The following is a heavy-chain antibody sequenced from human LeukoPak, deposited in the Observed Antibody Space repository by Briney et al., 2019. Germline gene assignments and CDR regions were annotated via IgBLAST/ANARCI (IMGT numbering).Heavy chain of an antibody. Sequence: GGSLRLSCAAPGVTFSSYAMSSVRQAPGKGLEWVSAICGSGGSTYYADTVKGQFTISRDNSKNTLYLQMNSLRAEDTAVYYCAKGLWFGELDYWGQGTVVTVSS. J-gene: IGHJ4*02. D-gene: IGHD3-10*01. V-gene: IGHV3-23*01. CDR2: ICGSGGST. CDR1: GVTFSSYA. CDR3: AKGLWFGELDY.